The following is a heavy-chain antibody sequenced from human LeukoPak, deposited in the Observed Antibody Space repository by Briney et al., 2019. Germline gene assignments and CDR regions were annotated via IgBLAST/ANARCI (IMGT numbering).Heavy chain of an antibody. J-gene: IGHJ4*02. V-gene: IGHV3-66*01. CDR1: GFTVCSDY. D-gene: IGHD6-19*01. CDR3: ARDAAGFDY. Sequence: GGSLRLSCAASGFTVCSDYMSWVRQAPGKGLEWVSVIYSGGSTYYADSVKGRFTISRENSKNTLNLQMNTLRADDTAVYYCARDAAGFDYWGQGTLVTVSS. CDR2: IYSGGST.